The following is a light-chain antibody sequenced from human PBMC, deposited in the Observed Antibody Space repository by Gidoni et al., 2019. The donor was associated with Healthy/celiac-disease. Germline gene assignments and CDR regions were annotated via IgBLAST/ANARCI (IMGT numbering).Light chain of an antibody. CDR3: QVWDSSSDHVV. CDR1: NIGSKS. Sequence: SYVLTQPPSVSVAPGQTARITCGGNNIGSKSVHWYQQKPGQAPVLAVYDDSDRPSGIPARFSGSNSGNTATLTISRVEAGDEADYYCQVWDSSSDHVVFGGGTKLTVL. V-gene: IGLV3-21*02. J-gene: IGLJ2*01. CDR2: DDS.